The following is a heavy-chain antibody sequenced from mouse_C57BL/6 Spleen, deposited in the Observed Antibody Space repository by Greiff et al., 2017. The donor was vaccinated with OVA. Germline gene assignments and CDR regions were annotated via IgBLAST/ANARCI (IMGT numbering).Heavy chain of an antibody. V-gene: IGHV14-1*01. Sequence: VQLQQSGAELVRPGASVKLSCTASGFTIKDYYMHWVKQRPEQGLEWIGGIDPDDGDTEYAPKFQGKATMTADTSSNTAYLQLSSLTSEDTAVYYCTRYYDYHYAMCYWGQGTSVTVSS. CDR2: IDPDDGDT. CDR3: TRYYDYHYAMCY. D-gene: IGHD2-4*01. CDR1: GFTIKDYY. J-gene: IGHJ4*01.